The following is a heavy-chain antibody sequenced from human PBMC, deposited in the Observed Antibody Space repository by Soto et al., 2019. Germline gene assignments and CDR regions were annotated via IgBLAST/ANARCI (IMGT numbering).Heavy chain of an antibody. J-gene: IGHJ4*02. V-gene: IGHV4-39*01. CDR2: IDYNGVT. CDR3: GKVLVGATGHTDSDS. Sequence: SETLSLTSTVSGGSIYRSGYYWGWIRQPPGRGLEWIGNIDYNGVTYSNPSLKSRVTISRDTSKNQFSLKLTSVTAADTALYYCGKVLVGATGHTDSDSWGPGTLVTVSS. D-gene: IGHD2-15*01. CDR1: GGSIYRSGYY.